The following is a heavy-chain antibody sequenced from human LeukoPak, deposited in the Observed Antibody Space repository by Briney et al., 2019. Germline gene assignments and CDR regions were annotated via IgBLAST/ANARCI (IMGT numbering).Heavy chain of an antibody. CDR1: GGSISSSSYY. CDR3: ARVWYYYDSSGYYRASYYFDY. J-gene: IGHJ4*02. D-gene: IGHD3-22*01. CDR2: IYYSGST. Sequence: SETLSLTCTVSGGSISSSSYYWGWIRQPPGKGLEWIGSIYYSGSTYYNPSLKSRVTISVDTSKNQFSLKLSSVTAADTAVYYCARVWYYYDSSGYYRASYYFDYWGQGTLVTVSS. V-gene: IGHV4-39*07.